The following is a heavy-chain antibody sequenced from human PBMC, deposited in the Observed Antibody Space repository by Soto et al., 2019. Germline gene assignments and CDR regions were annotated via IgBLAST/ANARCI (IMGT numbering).Heavy chain of an antibody. Sequence: PRGSLRLSCAASGFTFSSYAMNWVRQAPGKGLEWVSTISGSGGSTYYADSVKGRFTISRDNSKNTLYLQMNSLRAEDTAVYYCAKPGMAAAIQHWGQGTLVTVSS. D-gene: IGHD6-13*01. CDR3: AKPGMAAAIQH. CDR2: ISGSGGST. J-gene: IGHJ1*01. V-gene: IGHV3-23*01. CDR1: GFTFSSYA.